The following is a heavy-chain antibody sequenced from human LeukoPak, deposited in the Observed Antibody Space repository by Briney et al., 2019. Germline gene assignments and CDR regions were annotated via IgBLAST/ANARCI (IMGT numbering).Heavy chain of an antibody. J-gene: IGHJ6*03. CDR1: GYSISSGYY. CDR2: IYRSGSA. D-gene: IGHD3-22*01. Sequence: SETLSLTCIVSGYSISSGYYWGCIRQPPGKGLEGIGSIYRSGSAYHNPSLKSRVTISLDTSKNQVYLNLRSVTAADTAVYYCARVRFFDTTGYYYDMDVWGKGTTVTVSS. V-gene: IGHV4-38-2*02. CDR3: ARVRFFDTTGYYYDMDV.